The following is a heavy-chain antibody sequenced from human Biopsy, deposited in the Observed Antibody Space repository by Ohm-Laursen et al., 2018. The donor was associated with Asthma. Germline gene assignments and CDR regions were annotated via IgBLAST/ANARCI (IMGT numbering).Heavy chain of an antibody. Sequence: SDTLSLTYTVSGRYNDSHDWSWCWIRQSPGKVLQWLGYSHFSGSTHYNPSLDRRIRMSVDTSKSQVSLSLTSVSAADTAVYFCARVRRYGDIFFGMDVWGQGTTVTVSS. D-gene: IGHD4-17*01. V-gene: IGHV4-30-4*02. J-gene: IGHJ6*01. CDR3: ARVRRYGDIFFGMDV. CDR1: GRYNDSHDWS. CDR2: SHFSGST.